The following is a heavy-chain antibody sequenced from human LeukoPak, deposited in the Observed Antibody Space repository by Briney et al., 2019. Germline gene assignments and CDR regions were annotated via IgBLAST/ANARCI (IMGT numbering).Heavy chain of an antibody. CDR3: ARARRYDFWSGYYYSYFDY. D-gene: IGHD3-3*01. CDR2: IIPIFGIA. CDR1: GGTFSSYA. Sequence: ASVKVSCKASGGTFSSYAIRWVRQAPGQGLEWRGRIIPIFGIANYAQKFQGRVTITADKSTSTAYMELSSLRSEDTAVYYCARARRYDFWSGYYYSYFDYWGQGTLVTVSS. V-gene: IGHV1-69*04. J-gene: IGHJ4*02.